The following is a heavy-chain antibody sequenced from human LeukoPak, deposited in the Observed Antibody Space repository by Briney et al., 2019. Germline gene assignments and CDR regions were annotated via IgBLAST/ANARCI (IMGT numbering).Heavy chain of an antibody. CDR1: GGTFSSYT. D-gene: IGHD1-26*01. CDR2: IIPILGIA. V-gene: IGHV1-69*02. J-gene: IGHJ5*02. Sequence: ASVKVSCKASGGTFSSYTISWVRQAPGQGLEWMGRIIPILGIANYAQKFQGRVTITADKSTSTAYMELSSLRSEDTAVYYCARAPLGAAHHVPRYNWFDPWGQGTLVTVSS. CDR3: ARAPLGAAHHVPRYNWFDP.